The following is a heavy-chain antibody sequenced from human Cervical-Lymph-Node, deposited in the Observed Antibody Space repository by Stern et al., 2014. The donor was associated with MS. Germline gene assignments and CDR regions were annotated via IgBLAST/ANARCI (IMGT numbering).Heavy chain of an antibody. D-gene: IGHD3-16*01. CDR1: GFTFSDYA. Sequence: EVQLVESGGGLVEPGRSLRLSCAASGFTFSDYAMHWVRQVSGKGLAWVSGIFWNSDKIGYADSVKGRFTISRDNAMYSLYLQMNSLRPEDTGLYYCVKDMGVTSAAFGYWGQGTLVTVSS. V-gene: IGHV3-9*01. J-gene: IGHJ4*02. CDR2: IFWNSDKI. CDR3: VKDMGVTSAAFGY.